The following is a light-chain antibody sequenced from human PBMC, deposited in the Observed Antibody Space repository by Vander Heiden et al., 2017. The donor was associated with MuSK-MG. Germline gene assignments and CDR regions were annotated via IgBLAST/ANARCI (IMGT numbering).Light chain of an antibody. CDR1: QNVRSRH. Sequence: EIELTQSPGTLSLSPGERATLSCSASQNVRSRHLAWYQQKPGQAPRAVMFGASIRSAGIPDRFSGSGSGTDFTLTITRLEPEDFAVYYCQQDGYSPLTFGGGTKVEI. J-gene: IGKJ4*01. CDR3: QQDGYSPLT. CDR2: GAS. V-gene: IGKV3-20*01.